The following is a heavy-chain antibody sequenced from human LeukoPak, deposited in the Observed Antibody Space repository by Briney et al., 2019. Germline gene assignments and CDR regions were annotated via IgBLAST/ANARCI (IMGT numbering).Heavy chain of an antibody. D-gene: IGHD5-12*01. Sequence: ASVKVSCKASGYTFTDYYMHWVRQAPGQGLEWMGWINPNSGDTNYAQKFQGRVTMTRDTSIRTAYLEVGGLRSDDTAVYYCAKNPYEYYFDYWGQGTLVTVSS. CDR2: INPNSGDT. V-gene: IGHV1-2*02. CDR3: AKNPYEYYFDY. CDR1: GYTFTDYY. J-gene: IGHJ4*02.